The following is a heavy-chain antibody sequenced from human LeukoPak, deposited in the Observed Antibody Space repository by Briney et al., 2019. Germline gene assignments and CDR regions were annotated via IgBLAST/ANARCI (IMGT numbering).Heavy chain of an antibody. Sequence: PGGSLRLSCAASGFTVSSNYMSWVRQAPGKGLEWVSVIYSGGSTYCADSVKGRFTISRDNSKNTLYLQMNSLRAEDTAVYYCARETYYYGSGSYWNDAFDIWGQGTMVTVSS. D-gene: IGHD3-10*01. CDR1: GFTVSSNY. J-gene: IGHJ3*02. CDR3: ARETYYYGSGSYWNDAFDI. V-gene: IGHV3-53*01. CDR2: IYSGGST.